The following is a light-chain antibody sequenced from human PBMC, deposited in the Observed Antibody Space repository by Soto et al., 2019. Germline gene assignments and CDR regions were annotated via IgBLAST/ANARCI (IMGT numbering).Light chain of an antibody. CDR2: YDK. CDR3: AAWDDSVNGRV. CDR1: TSNIGSNT. V-gene: IGLV1-44*01. Sequence: QSVLTQPPSASGTPGPRVTISCSGSTSNIGSNTVNWYQQLPGTAPKLLIYYDKLRPSGVPDRISGSKSGTSASLAISGLQSDDEADYYCAAWDDSVNGRVFGTGTKLTVL. J-gene: IGLJ1*01.